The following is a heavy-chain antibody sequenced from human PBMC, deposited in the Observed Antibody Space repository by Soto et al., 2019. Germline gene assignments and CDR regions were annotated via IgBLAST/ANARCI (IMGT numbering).Heavy chain of an antibody. D-gene: IGHD3-3*01. V-gene: IGHV4-59*01. J-gene: IGHJ5*02. CDR3: ARDRGRDYDFWSGSDWFDP. CDR1: GGSISSYY. Sequence: PSETLSLTCTVSGGSISSYYWSWIRQPPGKGLEWIGYIYYSGSTNYNPSLKSRVTISVDTSKNQFSPKLSSVTAADTAVYYCARDRGRDYDFWSGSDWFDPWGQGTLVTVSS. CDR2: IYYSGST.